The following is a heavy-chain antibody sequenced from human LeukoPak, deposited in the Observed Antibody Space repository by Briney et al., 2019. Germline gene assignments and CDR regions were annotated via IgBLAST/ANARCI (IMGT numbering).Heavy chain of an antibody. Sequence: PGGSLRLSCAASGFTFSTYAMSWVRQAPGQGLEWVSSINGDGGSTYYAESVKGRFTVSRDNSKNTLYLQMDSLRAEDTAVYYCAKRSDCSTTNCFRFEYWGQGTLVTVSS. CDR1: GFTFSTYA. D-gene: IGHD2-2*01. J-gene: IGHJ4*02. CDR2: INGDGGST. V-gene: IGHV3-23*01. CDR3: AKRSDCSTTNCFRFEY.